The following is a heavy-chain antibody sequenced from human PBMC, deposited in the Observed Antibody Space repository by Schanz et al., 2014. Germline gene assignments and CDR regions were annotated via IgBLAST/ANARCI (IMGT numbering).Heavy chain of an antibody. V-gene: IGHV3-30*04. J-gene: IGHJ3*02. CDR1: GFSFSSFA. CDR3: ARRKHAFDI. CDR2: TSNDGRKK. Sequence: QVQLVESGGSVVQPGRSLRLSCAASGFSFSSFAMHWVRQTPGKGLEWVALTSNDGRKKYYPDSVKGRFTISRDNSKNTLYLQMNSLRAEDTAVYYCARRKHAFDIWGQGTMVTVSS.